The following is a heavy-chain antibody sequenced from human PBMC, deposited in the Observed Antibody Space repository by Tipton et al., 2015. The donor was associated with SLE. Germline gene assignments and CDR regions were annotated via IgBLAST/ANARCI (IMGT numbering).Heavy chain of an antibody. Sequence: TLSLTCAVSGGSISSDNWWSWVRQPPGKGLEWIGCIHHSGTIHYNQSLKSRVSISVDRSKHQFSLKVNSVTAADTAVYYCATELFRGYTSGWGPDYWGQGTLVTVSS. D-gene: IGHD6-19*01. V-gene: IGHV4-4*02. CDR3: ATELFRGYTSGWGPDY. CDR1: GGSISSDNW. J-gene: IGHJ4*02. CDR2: IHHSGTI.